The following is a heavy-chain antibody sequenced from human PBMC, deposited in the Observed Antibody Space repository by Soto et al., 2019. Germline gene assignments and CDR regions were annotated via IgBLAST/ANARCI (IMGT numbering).Heavy chain of an antibody. CDR3: ARDQNSSGYLEY. D-gene: IGHD3-22*01. J-gene: IGHJ4*02. CDR2: IYYSGFT. V-gene: IGHV4-59*11. Sequence: TSETLSLTCTVSGGSISSHYWSWIRQPPGKGLEWIGYIYYSGFTDYNPSLKSRVTISEDTSKNQFSLRLTSVTAADTAVYYCARDQNSSGYLEYWGQGILVTVSS. CDR1: GGSISSHY.